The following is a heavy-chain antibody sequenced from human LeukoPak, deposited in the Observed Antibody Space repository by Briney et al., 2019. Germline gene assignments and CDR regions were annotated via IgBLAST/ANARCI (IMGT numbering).Heavy chain of an antibody. Sequence: GGSLRLSCVASGFTVSSNYMSWVRQAPGKGLEWVSVIYSGGNTYYADSVKGRFTISRDNSKNTPYLQMNSLRAEDTAVYYCARGRPPFNFDYWGQGTLVTVSS. CDR3: ARGRPPFNFDY. V-gene: IGHV3-53*01. J-gene: IGHJ4*02. CDR2: IYSGGNT. CDR1: GFTVSSNY.